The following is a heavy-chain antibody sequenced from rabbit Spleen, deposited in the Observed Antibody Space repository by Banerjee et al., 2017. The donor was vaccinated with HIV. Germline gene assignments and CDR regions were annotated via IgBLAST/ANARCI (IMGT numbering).Heavy chain of an antibody. CDR2: IGIRSGIT. CDR1: GFSFSSSDY. CDR3: ARGTIGSGYSR. Sequence: QSLEESGGDLVKPGASLTLTCTASGFSFSSSDYMCWVRQAPGKGLDWIVCIGIRSGITHYATWAKGRFTISKTSSTTVTLQMTSLTAADTATYFCARGTIGSGYSRWGPGTLVTVS. V-gene: IGHV1S40*01. J-gene: IGHJ4*01. D-gene: IGHD1-1*01.